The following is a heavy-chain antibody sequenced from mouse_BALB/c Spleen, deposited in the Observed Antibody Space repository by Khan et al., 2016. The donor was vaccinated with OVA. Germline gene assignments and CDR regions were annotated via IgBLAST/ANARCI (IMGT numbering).Heavy chain of an antibody. V-gene: IGHV5-6*01. J-gene: IGHJ3*01. CDR2: ISSGGDYT. CDR3: ASHLTGSFAY. Sequence: EVQLQESGGDLVKPGGSLKLSCAASGFSFSSYSMSWVRQTQDKRLEWVATISSGGDYTYYTDIVKGRFTISRDNAKNTLYLQMSSLKSEDTAMYYCASHLTGSFAYWGQGTLVTVSA. D-gene: IGHD4-1*01. CDR1: GFSFSSYS.